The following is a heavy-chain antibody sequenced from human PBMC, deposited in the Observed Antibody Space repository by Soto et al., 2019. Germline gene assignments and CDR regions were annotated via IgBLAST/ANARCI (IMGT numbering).Heavy chain of an antibody. D-gene: IGHD6-19*01. CDR3: ARQNGSGWEGLFDY. J-gene: IGHJ4*02. Sequence: GGSLRLACAVSGFSFSSYEVNWVRQAPGKGLEWVSYTSTSDSTIYYADSVKGRFTISRDNAKNSLFLQMNSLRAEDTAVYYCARQNGSGWEGLFDYWGQGTLVTVSS. CDR1: GFSFSSYE. CDR2: TSTSDSTI. V-gene: IGHV3-48*03.